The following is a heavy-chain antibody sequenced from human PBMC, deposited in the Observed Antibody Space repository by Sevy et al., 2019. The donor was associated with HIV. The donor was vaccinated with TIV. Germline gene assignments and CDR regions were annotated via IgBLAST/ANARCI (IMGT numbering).Heavy chain of an antibody. Sequence: GGSLRLSCAASGFTFSDYYMSWIRQAPGKGLEWVSYMSSGTSYTNYGDSVKGRFTISRDNAKNSLYLQMNSLRAEDTAVYYCARDRRNYGGQYFDYWGQGTLVTVSS. J-gene: IGHJ4*02. CDR2: MSSGTSYT. CDR3: ARDRRNYGGQYFDY. V-gene: IGHV3-11*06. D-gene: IGHD1-7*01. CDR1: GFTFSDYY.